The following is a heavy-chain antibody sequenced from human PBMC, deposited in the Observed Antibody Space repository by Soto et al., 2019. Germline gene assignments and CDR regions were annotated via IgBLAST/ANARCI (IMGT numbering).Heavy chain of an antibody. D-gene: IGHD2-2*01. V-gene: IGHV3-7*05. J-gene: IGHJ4*02. Sequence: GGSLRLSCAASGFTFSSYCRSWVREAPGKGLEWVANIKQDGSEKYYVDSVKGRFTVSRDNAKTSLYLQMNSLRAEDTAVYYCTCSSTFDSWGQGTVLTISS. CDR3: TCSSTFDS. CDR2: IKQDGSEK. CDR1: GFTFSSYC.